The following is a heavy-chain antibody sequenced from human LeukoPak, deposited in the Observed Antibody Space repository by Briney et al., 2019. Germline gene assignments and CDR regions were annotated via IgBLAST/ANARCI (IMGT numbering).Heavy chain of an antibody. J-gene: IGHJ4*02. V-gene: IGHV3-23*01. CDR1: GFTFSSYA. CDR2: ISGSGGST. CDR3: TKDQPFYYDSSGYMAPFDY. D-gene: IGHD3-22*01. Sequence: PGGSLRLSRAASGFTFSSYAMSWVRQAPGKGLEWVSAISGSGGSTYYADSVKGRFTISRDNSKNTLYLQMNSLRAEDTAVYYCTKDQPFYYDSSGYMAPFDYWGQGTLVTVSS.